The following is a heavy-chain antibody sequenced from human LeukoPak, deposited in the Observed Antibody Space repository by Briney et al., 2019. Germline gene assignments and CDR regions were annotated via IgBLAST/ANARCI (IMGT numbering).Heavy chain of an antibody. CDR2: IIPIFGTA. CDR1: GGTFSSYA. J-gene: IGHJ4*02. CDR3: AGGRYSSSWYQY. D-gene: IGHD6-13*01. V-gene: IGHV1-69*01. Sequence: SMKVSCKASGGTFSSYAISWVRQAPGQGLEWMGGIIPIFGTANYAQKFQGRVTITADESTSTAYMELSSLRSEDTAVYHCAGGRYSSSWYQYWGQGTLVTVSS.